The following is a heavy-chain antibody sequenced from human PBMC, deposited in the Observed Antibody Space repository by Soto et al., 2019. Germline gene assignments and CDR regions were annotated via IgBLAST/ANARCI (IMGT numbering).Heavy chain of an antibody. V-gene: IGHV1-69*08. D-gene: IGHD4-17*01. J-gene: IGHJ4*02. CDR1: GGTFSSFT. CDR2: IIPILGIA. CDR3: AKDYGGKDGDY. Sequence: QVQLVQSGAEVKKPGSSVKVSCKASGGTFSSFTISWVRQAPGQGLEWMGRIIPILGIANYAQKFQGRVTITADKSTSTAYMELSSLRSEDTAVYYCAKDYGGKDGDYWGQGTLVTDSS.